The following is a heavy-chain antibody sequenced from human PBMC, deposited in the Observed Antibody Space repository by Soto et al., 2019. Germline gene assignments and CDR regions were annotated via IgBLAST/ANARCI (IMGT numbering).Heavy chain of an antibody. Sequence: QVQLVESGGGVVQPGRSLRLSCAASGFSFSDYVMHWVRQAPGKGLEWVAVISYDGDNEYYADSVKGRFTISRDNSQNMLYLHMNRLSPEDTAVYFCARDPSFSIAGRRHFDFWGQGTLVTVSS. CDR2: ISYDGDNE. CDR1: GFSFSDYV. CDR3: ARDPSFSIAGRRHFDF. J-gene: IGHJ4*02. V-gene: IGHV3-30-3*01. D-gene: IGHD6-6*01.